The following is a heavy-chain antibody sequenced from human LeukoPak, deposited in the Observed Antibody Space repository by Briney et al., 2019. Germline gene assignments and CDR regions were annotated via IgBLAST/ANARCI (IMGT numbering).Heavy chain of an antibody. D-gene: IGHD2-21*02. J-gene: IGHJ5*02. CDR3: ARETEGLDL. V-gene: IGHV3-30-3*01. CDR1: GFTFSSYA. Sequence: GGSLRLSCATSGFTFSSYAMHWVRQAPGKGLEWVTIISYDGSDECYADSVKGRFTISRDNSKNTLYLQMNNLRAEDTAMFYCARETEGLDLWGQGTLVTVSS. CDR2: ISYDGSDE.